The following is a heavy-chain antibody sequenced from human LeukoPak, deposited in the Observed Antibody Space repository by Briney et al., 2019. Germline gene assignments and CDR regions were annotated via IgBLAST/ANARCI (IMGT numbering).Heavy chain of an antibody. Sequence: GGSLRLSCAASGFTFSSYSMNWVRQAPGKGLEWVSSISSSSSYIYYADSVKGRFTISRDNAKNSLYLQMNSLRAEDTAVYYCASGFPLPEWSGYDFWVRDYYYYGMDVWGQGTTVTVSS. CDR3: ASGFPLPEWSGYDFWVRDYYYYGMDV. V-gene: IGHV3-21*01. D-gene: IGHD5-12*01. CDR2: ISSSSSYI. CDR1: GFTFSSYS. J-gene: IGHJ6*02.